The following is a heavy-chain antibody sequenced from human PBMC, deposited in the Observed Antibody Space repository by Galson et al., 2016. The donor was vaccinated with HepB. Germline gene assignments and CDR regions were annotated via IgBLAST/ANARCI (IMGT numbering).Heavy chain of an antibody. J-gene: IGHJ3*02. Sequence: SLRLSCAASGLTFSRCGMHWVRQAPGKGLEWVAVIWYDGSNKFYADTVTGRFTISRDNSKNTLHLQMTSLRAEDTAVYFCARDQSLWFGAPVTASGAFDIWGQGTMVTVSS. CDR2: IWYDGSNK. V-gene: IGHV3-33*01. CDR1: GLTFSRCG. D-gene: IGHD3-10*01. CDR3: ARDQSLWFGAPVTASGAFDI.